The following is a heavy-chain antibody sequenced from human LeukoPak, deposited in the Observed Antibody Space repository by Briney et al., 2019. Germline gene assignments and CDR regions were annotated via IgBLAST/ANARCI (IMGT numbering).Heavy chain of an antibody. CDR3: ARDSTGWQADSFDV. V-gene: IGHV3-7*01. CDR1: VFTVSSHR. D-gene: IGHD2-8*02. J-gene: IGHJ3*01. Sequence: GGSLRLSCVASVFTVSSHRMSWVRQAPGKGLEWVADIKQDGSEQYYVDSVGGRFTISRDNGKNSLYLQMNSLRVEDTAVYFCARDSTGWQADSFDVWGQGTMVTVSS. CDR2: IKQDGSEQ.